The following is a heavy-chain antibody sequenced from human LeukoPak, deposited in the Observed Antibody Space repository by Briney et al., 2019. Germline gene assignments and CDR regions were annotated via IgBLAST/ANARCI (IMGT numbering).Heavy chain of an antibody. V-gene: IGHV4-39*07. CDR3: ARAERPHYDFWSGYLGNMDV. Sequence: SETLSLTCTVSGGSISSSSYYWGWIRQPPGKGLEWIGSIYYSGSTYYNPSLKSRVTISVDTSKNQFSLKLSSVTAADTAVYYCARAERPHYDFWSGYLGNMDVWGKGTTVTVSS. J-gene: IGHJ6*03. CDR2: IYYSGST. CDR1: GGSISSSSYY. D-gene: IGHD3-3*01.